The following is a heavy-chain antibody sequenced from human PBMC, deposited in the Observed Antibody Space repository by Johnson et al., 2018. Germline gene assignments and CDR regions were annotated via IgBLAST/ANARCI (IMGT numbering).Heavy chain of an antibody. Sequence: VQLVQSGGGLVQPGGSLRLSCAASGFTFSNFAMSWVRQTPGKGLEFVSAITATGIGTYYVDSVKGRFTIYRDNSKKTLYRKMNSLRAEDTAMYYCTKDHDCRGGSCYAAYFQHWGQGTLVTVSS. V-gene: IGHV3-23*04. CDR2: ITATGIGT. CDR1: GFTFSNFA. J-gene: IGHJ1*01. D-gene: IGHD2-15*01. CDR3: TKDHDCRGGSCYAAYFQH.